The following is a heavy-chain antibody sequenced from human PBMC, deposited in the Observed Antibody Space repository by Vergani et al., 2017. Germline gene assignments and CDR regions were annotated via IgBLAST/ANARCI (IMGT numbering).Heavy chain of an antibody. CDR1: GYSLINYG. J-gene: IGHJ6*02. Sequence: QSQLVQSGDEVKKPGASVKVSCKTSGYSLINYGISWVRQAPGQGLEWLGWVSPYNGNTNYGQKMQGRVTMTTDTSTRTAYMQLRSLTLDDTAVYYCAREWLYDNIRGTYRPPSDYGMGVWGQGTKVTVAS. D-gene: IGHD3-16*02. CDR2: VSPYNGNT. V-gene: IGHV1-18*01. CDR3: AREWLYDNIRGTYRPPSDYGMGV.